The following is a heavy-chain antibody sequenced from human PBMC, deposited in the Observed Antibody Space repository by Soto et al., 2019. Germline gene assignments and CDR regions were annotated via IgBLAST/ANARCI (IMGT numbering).Heavy chain of an antibody. CDR1: GGSISSYY. CDR2: IYYSGST. D-gene: IGHD3-10*01. J-gene: IGHJ4*02. Sequence: QVQLQESGPGLVKPSETLSLTCTVSGGSISSYYWSWIRQPPGKGLEWIGYIYYSGSTNYNPSLKSRVTISVDTSKNQFSLKLSSVTAADTAVYYCARTDIPPMVRGAPFDYWGQGTLVTVSS. CDR3: ARTDIPPMVRGAPFDY. V-gene: IGHV4-59*01.